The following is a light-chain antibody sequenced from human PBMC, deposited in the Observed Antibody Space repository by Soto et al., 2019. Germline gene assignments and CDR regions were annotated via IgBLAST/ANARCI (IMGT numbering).Light chain of an antibody. CDR2: EAS. CDR3: QQYNTYPYT. CDR1: QSINTR. J-gene: IGKJ2*01. Sequence: DIQMTQSPSTLSASVGDRFTITCRASQSINTRLDWYQQKPGKPPKYLIYEASGLVSGVPSRFSGSRSGAEFTLTISSLQPDDFETHYCQQYNTYPYTLGQGNKVEIQ. V-gene: IGKV1-5*03.